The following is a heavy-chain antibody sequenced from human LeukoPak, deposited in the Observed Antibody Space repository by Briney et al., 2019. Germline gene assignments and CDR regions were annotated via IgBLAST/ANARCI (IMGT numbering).Heavy chain of an antibody. D-gene: IGHD6-13*01. CDR1: GFTFDNYA. Sequence: PGGSLRLSCAASGFTFDNYAMHWVRQAPGKGLEWVSGISWNSGYIGYADSVKGRSSISRDNAKNSLYLQMNSLRAEDTALYYCAKDRRSSWTGGYFDYWGQGTLATVSS. V-gene: IGHV3-9*01. CDR2: ISWNSGYI. J-gene: IGHJ4*02. CDR3: AKDRRSSWTGGYFDY.